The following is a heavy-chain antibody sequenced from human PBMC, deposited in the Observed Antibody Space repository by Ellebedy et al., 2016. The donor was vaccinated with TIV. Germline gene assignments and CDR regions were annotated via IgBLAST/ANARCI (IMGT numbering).Heavy chain of an antibody. D-gene: IGHD6-19*01. CDR2: INPDGSAE. CDR3: ARDAARSGWISDY. J-gene: IGHJ4*02. V-gene: IGHV3-7*03. CDR1: GFIISGDW. Sequence: GESLKISCAASGFIISGDWMSWVRQAPGKGLEWVAHINPDGSAEYYVDSVKGRFTISRDNAKRSLFLQMNSLRVEDTAVYYCARDAARSGWISDYWGQGTLVTVSS.